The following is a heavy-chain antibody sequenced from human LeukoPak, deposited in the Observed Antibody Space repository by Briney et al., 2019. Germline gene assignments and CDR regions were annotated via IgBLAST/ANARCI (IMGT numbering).Heavy chain of an antibody. Sequence: GGSLRLSCAASGFTFSSYGMHWVRQAPGKGLEWVAVISYDGSNKYYADSVKGRFTISRDNSKTTLYLQMNSLRAEDTAVYYCAKDFYGDYVYYFDYWGQGTLVTVSS. V-gene: IGHV3-30*18. CDR3: AKDFYGDYVYYFDY. J-gene: IGHJ4*02. D-gene: IGHD4-17*01. CDR2: ISYDGSNK. CDR1: GFTFSSYG.